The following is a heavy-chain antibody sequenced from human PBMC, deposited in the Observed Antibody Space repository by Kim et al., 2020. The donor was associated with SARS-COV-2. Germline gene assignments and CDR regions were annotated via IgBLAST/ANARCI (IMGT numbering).Heavy chain of an antibody. CDR2: INTNTGTP. D-gene: IGHD3-10*01. J-gene: IGHJ3*01. CDR1: GYTFTSYS. Sequence: ASVKVSCKASGYTFTSYSMNWVRQAPGQGLEWMGWINTNTGTPTYAQGFTGRFVFSLDTSVSTTYLQISSLEAEDTAVYYCARIVYGSVTYYIDXWGQGTLVTVSS. CDR3: ARIVYGSVTYYIDX. V-gene: IGHV7-4-1*02.